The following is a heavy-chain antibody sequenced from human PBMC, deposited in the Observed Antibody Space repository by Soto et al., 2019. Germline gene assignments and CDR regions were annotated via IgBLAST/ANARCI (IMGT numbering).Heavy chain of an antibody. CDR1: GFSFANAW. J-gene: IGHJ4*02. CDR3: LTSLPDGY. Sequence: VQLVESGGGLVKSGGSLRLSCAASGFSFANAWMSWVRQAPGKGLEYVGRIKSRLDGGTTDFAAPVKGRFTISREDSSSTVYLQRNSGKSEDTAGYYWLTSLPDGYWGQGTRVTVTS. V-gene: IGHV3-15*01. CDR2: IKSRLDGGTT.